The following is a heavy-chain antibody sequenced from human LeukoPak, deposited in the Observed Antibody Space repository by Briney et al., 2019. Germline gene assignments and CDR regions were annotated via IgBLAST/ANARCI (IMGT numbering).Heavy chain of an antibody. D-gene: IGHD6-19*01. V-gene: IGHV4-34*01. CDR1: GGSFSGYY. J-gene: IGHJ4*02. CDR3: ARLYGYGSGWYGVMVDY. CDR2: INHSGST. Sequence: SSETLSLTCAVYGGSFSGYYWSWIRQPPGKGLEWIGEINHSGSTNYNPSLKSRVTISVDTSKNQFSLKLSSVTAADTAVYYCARLYGYGSGWYGVMVDYWGQGTLVTVSS.